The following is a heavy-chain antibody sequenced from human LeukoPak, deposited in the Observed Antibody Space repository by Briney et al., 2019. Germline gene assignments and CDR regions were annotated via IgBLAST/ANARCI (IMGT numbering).Heavy chain of an antibody. D-gene: IGHD2-21*02. CDR1: GYTFTNYH. V-gene: IGHV1-2*02. CDR3: ARGGPTPRNVVVAAREYLQH. CDR2: LNSESGGA. J-gene: IGHJ1*01. Sequence: GASVKVSCKASGYTFTNYHITWVRQAPGQGPEWMGWLNSESGGAKYAQRFQARVTMTRDTSISAAYMELTRLRSDDTAMYYCARGGPTPRNVVVAAREYLQHWGQGSLVTVSS.